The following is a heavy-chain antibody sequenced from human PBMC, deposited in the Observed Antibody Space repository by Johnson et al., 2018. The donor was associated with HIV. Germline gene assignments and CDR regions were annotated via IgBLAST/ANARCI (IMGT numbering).Heavy chain of an antibody. CDR1: GFTFSNAW. CDR2: IKSKTDGGTT. Sequence: VQLVESGGGLVKPGGSLRLSCAASGFTFSNAWMSWVRQAPGKGLEWVGRIKSKTDGGTTDYAAPVTGRFTISRDDSKNSLYLQMNSLKTEDTAVYSCATGDCSGGSCHAFDIWGQGTMVTVSS. CDR3: ATGDCSGGSCHAFDI. V-gene: IGHV3-15*01. J-gene: IGHJ3*02. D-gene: IGHD2-15*01.